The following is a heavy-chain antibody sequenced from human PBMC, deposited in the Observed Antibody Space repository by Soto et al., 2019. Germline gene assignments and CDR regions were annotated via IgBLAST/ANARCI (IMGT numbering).Heavy chain of an antibody. D-gene: IGHD3-10*01. CDR2: IYYSGST. J-gene: IGHJ6*02. V-gene: IGHV4-30-4*01. CDR3: ARDRALRYGMDV. Sequence: QVQLQESGPGLVKPSQTLSLTCTVSGGSISSGDYYWSWIRQPPGKGLEWIGYIYYSGSTYYNPSLKSRVNIXVXQSKNQFSLKLSSVTAADTAVYYCARDRALRYGMDVWGQGTTVTVSS. CDR1: GGSISSGDYY.